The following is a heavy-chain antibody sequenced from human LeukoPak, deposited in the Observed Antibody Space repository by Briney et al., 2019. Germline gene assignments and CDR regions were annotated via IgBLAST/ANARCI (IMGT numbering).Heavy chain of an antibody. CDR3: AKDWSSYSSSLDYFDY. CDR1: GFTFSSYG. V-gene: IGHV3-30*02. J-gene: IGHJ4*02. D-gene: IGHD6-13*01. CDR2: IRYDGSNK. Sequence: GGSLRLSCAASGFTFSSYGMHWVRQAPGKGLEWVAFIRYDGSNKYYADSVKGRFTISRDNSKNTLYLQMNSLRAEDTAVYYCAKDWSSYSSSLDYFDYWGQGTLVTASS.